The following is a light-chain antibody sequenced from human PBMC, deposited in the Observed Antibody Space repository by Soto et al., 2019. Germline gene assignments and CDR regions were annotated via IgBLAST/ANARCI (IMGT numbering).Light chain of an antibody. Sequence: QSVLTQPASVSGSPGQSITISCTGTSSDVGGYNYVSWYQQHPGKAPKLMIYDVSNRPSGVSNRFSGSKSGNTASLTISGRQAEDEADYYCSSYTSSSTPRVFGTGTKLTVL. J-gene: IGLJ1*01. V-gene: IGLV2-14*01. CDR3: SSYTSSSTPRV. CDR2: DVS. CDR1: SSDVGGYNY.